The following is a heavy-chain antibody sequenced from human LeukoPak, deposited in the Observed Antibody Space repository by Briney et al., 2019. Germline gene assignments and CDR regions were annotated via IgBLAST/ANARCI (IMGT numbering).Heavy chain of an antibody. J-gene: IGHJ4*02. V-gene: IGHV3-7*01. CDR1: GFTFCGFW. CDR3: ASDRDYYDSSGYLFDY. CDR2: IKQDGSEK. D-gene: IGHD3-22*01. Sequence: GGSLRLSCAPSGFTFCGFWMSWVRPAPGEGRERVANIKQDGSEKYYVDSVKGRFTISRDNAKNSLYLQMNSLRAEDTAVYYCASDRDYYDSSGYLFDYWGQGTLVTVSS.